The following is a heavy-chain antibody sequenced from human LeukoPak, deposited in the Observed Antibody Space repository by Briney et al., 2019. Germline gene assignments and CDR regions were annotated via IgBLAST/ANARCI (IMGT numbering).Heavy chain of an antibody. J-gene: IGHJ5*01. CDR3: ARTSSWYAGAWFDS. V-gene: IGHV4-39*01. D-gene: IGHD6-13*01. CDR2: IYFSGTP. CDR1: RGSIRTADYY. Sequence: SETLSLTCTVSRGSIRTADYYWAWVRQPPGEGLEWLGSIYFSGTPYFNPSLKSLVAVSIDTSKNQFSLKVTSVNASDTAVYFCARTSSWYAGAWFDSWGQGTLVTVSS.